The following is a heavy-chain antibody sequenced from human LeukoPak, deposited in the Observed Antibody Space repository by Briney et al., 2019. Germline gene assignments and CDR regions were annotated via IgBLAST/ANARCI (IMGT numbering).Heavy chain of an antibody. CDR2: IYYSGTT. Sequence: PSETLSLTCAVSGGSISSGGYSWSWIRQPPGKGLEWIAYIYYSGTTYYNPSLKSRVTMSVDTSKSQFSLKLRSVTAADTAVYYCASRLNYSIRRGDAFDIWGQGTLVTVSS. CDR3: ASRLNYSIRRGDAFDI. V-gene: IGHV4-30-4*07. J-gene: IGHJ3*02. CDR1: GGSISSGGYS. D-gene: IGHD5-24*01.